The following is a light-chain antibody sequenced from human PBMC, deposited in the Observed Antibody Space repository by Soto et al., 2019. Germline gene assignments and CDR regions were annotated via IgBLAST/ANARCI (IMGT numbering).Light chain of an antibody. CDR3: QQYSSSPWT. V-gene: IGKV3-20*01. CDR2: GAS. CDR1: QSVSSSY. Sequence: EIVLTQSPGTLSLSPGERAALSCRASQSVSSSYLAWYRPKPGQAPRLLIYGASSRATGIPDRFSGSGSGTDFTLTISRLEPEDFAVYYCQQYSSSPWTFGQGTKVEI. J-gene: IGKJ1*01.